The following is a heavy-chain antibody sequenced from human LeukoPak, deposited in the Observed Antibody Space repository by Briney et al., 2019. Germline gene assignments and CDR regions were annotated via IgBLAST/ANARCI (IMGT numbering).Heavy chain of an antibody. Sequence: GGALRLSCAASGFTFSSYSMNWVRQAPGKGLEWVSYISGSSSTRYYADSVKGRFTISRDNAKNSLYLQMNSLRAEDTSVYYCAKYGDYGAFDIWGQGTMVTVSS. D-gene: IGHD4-17*01. CDR3: AKYGDYGAFDI. CDR2: ISGSSSTR. CDR1: GFTFSSYS. V-gene: IGHV3-48*01. J-gene: IGHJ3*02.